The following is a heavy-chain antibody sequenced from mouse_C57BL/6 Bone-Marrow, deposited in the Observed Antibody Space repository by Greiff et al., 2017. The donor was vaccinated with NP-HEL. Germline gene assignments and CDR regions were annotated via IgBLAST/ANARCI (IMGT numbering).Heavy chain of an antibody. V-gene: IGHV1-54*01. CDR1: GYAFTNYL. CDR3: ARGDDYGYAMDY. CDR2: INPGSGGT. Sequence: QVQLQQSGAELVRPGTSVKVSCKASGYAFTNYLIEWVKQRPGQGLEWIGVINPGSGGTNYNEKFKGKATLTADKSSSTAYMQLSSLTSEDSAVYFCARGDDYGYAMDYWGQGTSVTVSS. J-gene: IGHJ4*01. D-gene: IGHD2-4*01.